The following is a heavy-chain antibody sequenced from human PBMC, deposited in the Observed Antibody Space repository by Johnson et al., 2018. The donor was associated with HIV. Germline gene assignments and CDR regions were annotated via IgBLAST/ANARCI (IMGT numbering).Heavy chain of an antibody. Sequence: QVQLVESGGGVVQPGRSLRLSCAASGFTFSSYAMHWVRQAPGKGLEWVAVISYDGSNKYYADSVKGRFTISRDNSKNTLYLQMNSLRAEDTAVYYCVRDAFDYRDASGRFGGAGFDLWGQGTVVTVSS. CDR3: VRDAFDYRDASGRFGGAGFDL. J-gene: IGHJ3*01. CDR2: ISYDGSNK. CDR1: GFTFSSYA. D-gene: IGHD3-16*01. V-gene: IGHV3-30*04.